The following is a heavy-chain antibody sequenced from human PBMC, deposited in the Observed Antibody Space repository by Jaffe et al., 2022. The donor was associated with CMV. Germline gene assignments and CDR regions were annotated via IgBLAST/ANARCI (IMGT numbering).Heavy chain of an antibody. V-gene: IGHV3-9*01. CDR3: AKGVSPSDIVVAD. J-gene: IGHJ1*01. CDR1: GFTFDDYA. D-gene: IGHD2-15*01. CDR2: ISWNSGSI. Sequence: EVQLVESGGGLVQPGRSLRLSCAASGFTFDDYAMHWVRQAPGKGLEWVSGISWNSGSIGYADSVKGRFTISRDNAKNSLYLQMNSLRAEDTALYYCAKGVSPSDIVVADWGQGTLVTVSS.